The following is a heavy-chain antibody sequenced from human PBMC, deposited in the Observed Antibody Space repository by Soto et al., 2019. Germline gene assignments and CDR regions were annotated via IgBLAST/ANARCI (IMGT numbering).Heavy chain of an antibody. CDR2: ISKSGGST. J-gene: IGHJ3*02. D-gene: IGHD2-15*01. CDR3: GRIVWHDAFDI. Sequence: EVQLLESGGGLVQPGGSLRLSCAASGFIFTSYAMSWVRQAPGKGLEWVSGISKSGGSTDYADSVKGRFFISRDKSKNTLYLQMNSLRAEDTAVYYCGRIVWHDAFDIWGQGTMVTVSS. V-gene: IGHV3-23*01. CDR1: GFIFTSYA.